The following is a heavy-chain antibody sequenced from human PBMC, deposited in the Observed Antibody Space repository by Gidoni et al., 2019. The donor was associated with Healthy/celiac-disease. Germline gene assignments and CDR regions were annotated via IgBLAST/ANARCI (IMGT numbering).Heavy chain of an antibody. D-gene: IGHD5-12*01. CDR1: GGSISSSSYY. CDR3: ARRQDIVATIDY. V-gene: IGHV4-39*01. Sequence: QLQLQESGPGLVKPSETLSLTCTVSGGSISSSSYYWGWIRQPPGKGLEWIGSIYYSGSTYYNPSLKSRVTISVDTSKNQFSLKLSSVTAADTAVYYCARRQDIVATIDYWGQGTLVTVSS. J-gene: IGHJ4*02. CDR2: IYYSGST.